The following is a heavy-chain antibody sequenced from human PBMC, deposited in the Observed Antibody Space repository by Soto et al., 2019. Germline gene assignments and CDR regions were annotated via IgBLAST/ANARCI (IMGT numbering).Heavy chain of an antibody. CDR1: GFTFSTYA. V-gene: IGHV3-64*02. J-gene: IGHJ6*02. Sequence: EVQLVESGEGLVQPGGSLRLSCAASGFTFSTYALNWVRQAPGKALEYVSAISSNGRSTYYADSVKGRFTISRDNSKDTLYLQMGSLRADDMAVYYCARGNNLGYYYYGMDVWGQGATVTVSS. CDR3: ARGNNLGYYYYGMDV. CDR2: ISSNGRST. D-gene: IGHD1-20*01.